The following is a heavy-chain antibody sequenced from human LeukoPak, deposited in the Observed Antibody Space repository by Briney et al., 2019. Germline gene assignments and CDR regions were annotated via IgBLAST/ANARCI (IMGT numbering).Heavy chain of an antibody. CDR3: ARSYYDILTGFRYFDL. J-gene: IGHJ2*01. CDR2: IREDGSEK. CDR1: GFTFSSYW. V-gene: IGHV3-7*01. Sequence: GGSLRLSCAASGFTFSSYWMSWVRQAPGKGLEWVANIREDGSEKYYADSVKGQFTISRDNSKNTLYLQMNSLRAEDTAVYYCARSYYDILTGFRYFDLWGRGTLVTVSS. D-gene: IGHD3-9*01.